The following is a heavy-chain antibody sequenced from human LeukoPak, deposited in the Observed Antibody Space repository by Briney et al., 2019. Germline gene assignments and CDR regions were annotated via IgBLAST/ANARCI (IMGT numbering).Heavy chain of an antibody. Sequence: SQTLSLTRAISGDSVSSTSASWNWIGQSPSRGLEWLGRTYLRSKWNNDYAVSVKSRITIDPDTSKNQFSLQLKSVTPEDTALYYCARESHTSGWFHFGPHPAYYFDFWGQGTLVTVSS. J-gene: IGHJ4*02. D-gene: IGHD6-19*01. CDR2: TYLRSKWNN. CDR1: GDSVSSTSAS. CDR3: ARESHTSGWFHFGPHPAYYFDF. V-gene: IGHV6-1*01.